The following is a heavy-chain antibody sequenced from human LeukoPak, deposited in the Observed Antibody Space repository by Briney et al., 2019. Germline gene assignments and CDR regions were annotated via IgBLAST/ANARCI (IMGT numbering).Heavy chain of an antibody. CDR2: INSDGSYT. D-gene: IGHD3-16*02. Sequence: PGGSLRLSCAASGFTFSSYWMHWVRQAPGKGLVWVSRINSDGSYTSDADSVKGRFTISRDNAKNTLYLQMNSLRAEDTAVYYCATAGSYRFDYWGQGTLVTVSS. V-gene: IGHV3-74*01. CDR3: ATAGSYRFDY. CDR1: GFTFSSYW. J-gene: IGHJ4*02.